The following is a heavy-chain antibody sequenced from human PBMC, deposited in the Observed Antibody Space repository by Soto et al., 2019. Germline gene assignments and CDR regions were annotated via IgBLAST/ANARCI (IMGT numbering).Heavy chain of an antibody. D-gene: IGHD2-15*01. CDR3: ARNVSPVLNFKY. CDR2: IFHSGST. V-gene: IGHV4-4*02. Sequence: PSETLSLTCAVSGGSISDNNWWSWVRQPPGKGLEWIGEIFHSGSTNYNPSLRSRVTMSMDKSKNQFSLTLSSVTAADTAVYYCARNVSPVLNFKYWGQGILVTVSS. J-gene: IGHJ4*02. CDR1: GGSISDNNW.